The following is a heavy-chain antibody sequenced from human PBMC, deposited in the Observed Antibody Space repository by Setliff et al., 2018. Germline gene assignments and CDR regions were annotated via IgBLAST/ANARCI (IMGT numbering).Heavy chain of an antibody. CDR2: INQDGSET. D-gene: IGHD2-21*02. J-gene: IGHJ4*02. CDR3: ARASKGLYCGSDCFYTFDS. V-gene: IGHV3-7*01. CDR1: GFTFSSHW. Sequence: SLRLSCAASGFTFSSHWTTWVRQAPGKGLEWVANINQDGSETYYVDSLKGRFSVSRDNGKNSLYLQMNSLRAEDTAVYYCARASKGLYCGSDCFYTFDSWGPGTRVTVS.